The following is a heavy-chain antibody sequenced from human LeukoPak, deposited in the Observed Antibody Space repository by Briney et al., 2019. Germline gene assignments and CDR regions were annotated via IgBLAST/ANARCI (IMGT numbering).Heavy chain of an antibody. D-gene: IGHD2-21*01. Sequence: PGGSLRLSCAASGFTFSSYAMSWVRQAPGKGLEWVSAISGSGGSTYYADSVKGRFTISRDSSKNTLYLQMNSLRVEDTAVYYCAKDQAYCGGDCYPDAFDIWGQGTMVIVTS. J-gene: IGHJ3*02. CDR2: ISGSGGST. CDR1: GFTFSSYA. CDR3: AKDQAYCGGDCYPDAFDI. V-gene: IGHV3-23*01.